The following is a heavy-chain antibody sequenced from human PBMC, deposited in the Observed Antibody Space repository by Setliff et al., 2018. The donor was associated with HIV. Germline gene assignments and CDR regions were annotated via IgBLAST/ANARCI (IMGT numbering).Heavy chain of an antibody. Sequence: SVKVSCKASRGSFSTYAISWVRQAPGQGLEWMGEFIPMLDTTNSAQKFQGRITFATDASTATAYMELNSLRSDDTAVYFCARAPRIFPEFDNPHPHFDHWGQGTLVTVSS. D-gene: IGHD3-3*01. CDR1: RGSFSTYA. V-gene: IGHV1-69*05. CDR3: ARAPRIFPEFDNPHPHFDH. CDR2: FIPMLDTT. J-gene: IGHJ4*02.